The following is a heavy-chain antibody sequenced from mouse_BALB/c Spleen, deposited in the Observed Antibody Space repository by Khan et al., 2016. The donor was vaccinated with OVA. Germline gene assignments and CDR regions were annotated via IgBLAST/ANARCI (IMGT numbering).Heavy chain of an antibody. D-gene: IGHD1-2*01. J-gene: IGHJ2*02. CDR3: TCWRFTTAYLLDY. CDR1: GYTFTTYW. V-gene: IGHV1-7*01. Sequence: QVRLQQSGAELAKPGASVKMSCKASGYTFTTYWLHWVKQRPGQGLEWIGYISPSTGYAEYNQRFKDRATLTADKSSTTAYMQLTGLTSEDSAVYYCTCWRFTTAYLLDYWGQGTSLTVSS. CDR2: ISPSTGYA.